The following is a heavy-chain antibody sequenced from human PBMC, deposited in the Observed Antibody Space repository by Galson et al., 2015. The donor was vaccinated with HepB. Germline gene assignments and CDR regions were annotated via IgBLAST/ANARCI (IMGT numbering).Heavy chain of an antibody. Sequence: SLRLSCAASGFTFSSYAMSWVRQAPGKGLEWVSAISGSGGSTYYADSVKGRFTISRDNSKNTLYVQMDSLRVEDTAVYYCARDGLTVRGGAFDIWGPGTMVTVSS. CDR1: GFTFSSYA. V-gene: IGHV3-23*01. CDR2: ISGSGGST. CDR3: ARDGLTVRGGAFDI. J-gene: IGHJ3*02. D-gene: IGHD3-16*01.